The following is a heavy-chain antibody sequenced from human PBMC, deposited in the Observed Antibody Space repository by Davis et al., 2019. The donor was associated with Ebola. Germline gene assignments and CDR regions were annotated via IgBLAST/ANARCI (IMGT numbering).Heavy chain of an antibody. CDR2: ISAYNGNT. J-gene: IGHJ4*02. V-gene: IGHV1-18*01. CDR1: GYTFTSYG. D-gene: IGHD6-13*01. Sequence: ASVKVSCKASGYTFTSYGISWVRQAPGQGLEWMGWISAYNGNTNYAQKLQGRVTMTTDASTSTAYMELRSLRSDDTAVYYCARDRGLIAAAGTKDYWGQGTLVTVSS. CDR3: ARDRGLIAAAGTKDY.